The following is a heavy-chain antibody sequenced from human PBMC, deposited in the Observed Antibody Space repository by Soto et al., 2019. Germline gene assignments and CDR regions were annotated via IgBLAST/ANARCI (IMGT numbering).Heavy chain of an antibody. CDR2: IYYSGNT. D-gene: IGHD5-12*01. CDR1: GGSIRSGGYY. J-gene: IGHJ6*02. CDR3: ARDRIMATAGTARHYFGLDV. V-gene: IGHV4-31*03. Sequence: SETLSLTCTVSGGSIRSGGYYWSWVRQNPRRGLEWIGNIYYSGNTYYNPSLKSRLTISVDTSKNQFSLNLSSVTAADTAVYYCARDRIMATAGTARHYFGLDVWGQGTTVTV.